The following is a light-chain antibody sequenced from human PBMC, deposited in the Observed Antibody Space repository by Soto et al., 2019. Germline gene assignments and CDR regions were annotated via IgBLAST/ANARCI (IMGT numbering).Light chain of an antibody. J-gene: IGKJ3*01. CDR3: MQALQTPFT. Sequence: DIVMTQSPLSLPVTPGEPASISRRSSLILLHSNGYNYLDWYLQKPGQSPQLLIYLGSNRASGVPDRFSGSGSGTDFTLKISRVEAEDVGVYYCMQALQTPFTFGPGTKVDIK. V-gene: IGKV2-28*01. CDR1: LILLHSNGYNY. CDR2: LGS.